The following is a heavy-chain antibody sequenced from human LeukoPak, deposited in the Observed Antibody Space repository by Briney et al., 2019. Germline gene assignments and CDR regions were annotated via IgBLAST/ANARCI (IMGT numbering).Heavy chain of an antibody. D-gene: IGHD1-26*01. CDR2: ISSSSSYI. J-gene: IGHJ6*02. Sequence: PGGSLRLSCAASGFTFSSYSMNWVRQAPGKGLEWVSSISSSSSYIYYADSVKGRFTISRDNAKNSLYLQMNSLRAEDTAVYYCARARYSGGATRWDYYYGMDVWGQGTTVTVSS. CDR1: GFTFSSYS. CDR3: ARARYSGGATRWDYYYGMDV. V-gene: IGHV3-21*01.